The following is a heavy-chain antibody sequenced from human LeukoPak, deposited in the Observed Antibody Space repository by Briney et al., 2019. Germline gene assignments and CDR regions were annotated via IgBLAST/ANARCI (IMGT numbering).Heavy chain of an antibody. J-gene: IGHJ4*02. D-gene: IGHD3-22*01. V-gene: IGHV1-2*02. CDR1: GYTFTGYY. CDR3: ARVRYSDSSVLTRKRSYYFDY. CDR2: INPNSGGT. Sequence: ASVKVSCTASGYTFTGYYMHWVRQAPGQGLEWMGWINPNSGGTNYAQKFQGRVTMTRDTSISTAYMELSRLRSDDTAVYYCARVRYSDSSVLTRKRSYYFDYWGQGTLVTVSS.